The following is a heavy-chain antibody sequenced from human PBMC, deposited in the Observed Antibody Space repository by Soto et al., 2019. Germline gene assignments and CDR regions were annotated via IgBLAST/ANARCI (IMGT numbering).Heavy chain of an antibody. J-gene: IGHJ6*02. CDR2: IKQDGSEE. Sequence: EVQLVESGGGLVQPGGSLRLSCVDSGFTFSSYWMSWVRQAPVKGLEWVGNIKQDGSEENYADSVKGRFTISRDNAKNSRDLQMNSLRVEETAVCYCARIAASGRGWDVWGQGATGGVSS. CDR1: GFTFSSYW. D-gene: IGHD6-13*01. V-gene: IGHV3-7*01. CDR3: ARIAASGRGWDV.